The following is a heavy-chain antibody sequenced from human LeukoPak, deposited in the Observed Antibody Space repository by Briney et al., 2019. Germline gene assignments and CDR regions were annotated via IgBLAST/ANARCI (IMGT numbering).Heavy chain of an antibody. J-gene: IGHJ4*02. V-gene: IGHV4-34*01. D-gene: IGHD3-16*02. CDR2: INHSGST. CDR3: ARGLRPYDYVWGSYRPLYFDY. Sequence: PSETLSLTCAVYGGSFSGYYWSWLRQPPGKGLEWIGEINHSGSTNYNPSLKSRVTISVDTSKNQFSLKLSSVTAADTAVYYCARGLRPYDYVWGSYRPLYFDYWGQGTLVTVSS. CDR1: GGSFSGYY.